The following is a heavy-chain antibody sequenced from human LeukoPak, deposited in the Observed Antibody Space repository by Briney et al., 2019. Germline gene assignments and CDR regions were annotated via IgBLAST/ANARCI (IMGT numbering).Heavy chain of an antibody. V-gene: IGHV1-18*01. CDR2: ISAYNGNT. CDR3: ARDGSRKYYYDSSGYYPFDY. CDR1: GYTFTSYG. J-gene: IGHJ4*02. D-gene: IGHD3-22*01. Sequence: ASVKVSCKASGYTFTSYGISWVRQAPGQGLEWMGWISAYNGNTNYAQKLQGRVTMTRDTSISTAYMELSRLRSDDTAVYYCARDGSRKYYYDSSGYYPFDYWGQGTLVTVSS.